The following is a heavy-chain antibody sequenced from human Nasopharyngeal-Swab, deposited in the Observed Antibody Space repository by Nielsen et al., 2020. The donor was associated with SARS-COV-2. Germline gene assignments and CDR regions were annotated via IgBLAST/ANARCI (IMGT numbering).Heavy chain of an antibody. J-gene: IGHJ6*04. CDR2: ISYDGSNK. CDR3: ARDLGDV. Sequence: GGSLRLSCAASGFTFSSYAMHWVRQAPGKGLEWVAVISYDGSNKYYADSVKGRFTISRDNSKNTLHLQMNSLRAEDTAVYYCARDLGDVWGKGTTVTVSS. CDR1: GFTFSSYA. V-gene: IGHV3-30-3*01.